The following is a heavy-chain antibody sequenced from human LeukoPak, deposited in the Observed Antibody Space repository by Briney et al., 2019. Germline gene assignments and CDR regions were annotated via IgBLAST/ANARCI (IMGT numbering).Heavy chain of an antibody. Sequence: AAVKVSCKGSGYTFTCYYMDWGRQAPGQGLEWMGGINPNSGGTNYAQKFQGRVTMTRDPSISTPYMELSRLRSDDTAVYYCAMKGGGSSSRLIPKYYFDYWGQGTLVTVSS. D-gene: IGHD5-18*01. CDR1: GYTFTCYY. CDR2: INPNSGGT. V-gene: IGHV1-2*02. CDR3: AMKGGGSSSRLIPKYYFDY. J-gene: IGHJ4*02.